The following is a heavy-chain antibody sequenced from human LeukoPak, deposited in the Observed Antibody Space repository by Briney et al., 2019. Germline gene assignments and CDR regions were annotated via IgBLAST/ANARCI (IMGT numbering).Heavy chain of an antibody. CDR1: GFTVSSSY. Sequence: GGSLRLSCAASGFTVSSSYISWVRQAPGKGLEWVSVIYAGDSTYYADSVKGRFIISRDNSKSTVYLQMDSLRAEDTAVYYCARSYTHYDFWSGYTYQNYFDPWGQGTLVTVSS. CDR2: IYAGDST. D-gene: IGHD3-3*01. CDR3: ARSYTHYDFWSGYTYQNYFDP. J-gene: IGHJ5*02. V-gene: IGHV3-53*01.